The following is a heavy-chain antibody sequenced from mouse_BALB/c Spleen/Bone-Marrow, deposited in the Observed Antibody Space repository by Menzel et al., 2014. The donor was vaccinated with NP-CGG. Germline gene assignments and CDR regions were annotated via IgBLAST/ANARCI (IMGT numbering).Heavy chain of an antibody. CDR2: INPSNGRT. J-gene: IGHJ2*01. CDR3: TRGGFDY. V-gene: IGHV1S81*02. CDR1: GYTFTSYW. Sequence: QVHLQQPGAELVKPGASVKLSCKASGYTFTSYWMHWVKQRPGQGLEWIGEINPSNGRTNYNEKFKSKATLTVDKSSSTAYMQLSSLTSEDSAVYYCTRGGFDYWGQGTTLTVSS.